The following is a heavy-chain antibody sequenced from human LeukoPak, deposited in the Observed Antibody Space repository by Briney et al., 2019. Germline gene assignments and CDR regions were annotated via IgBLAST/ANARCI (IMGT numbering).Heavy chain of an antibody. Sequence: ASVKVSCKASGYTLAAYGISWVRQAPGQGLEWLGWISGYTGNTKYAQKVQGRVTMTTETATSTAYMELSSLRSEGTAVYYCASNLRAPDTAMVAFDYWGQGTLVTVSS. CDR1: GYTLAAYG. CDR3: ASNLRAPDTAMVAFDY. J-gene: IGHJ4*02. V-gene: IGHV1-18*01. D-gene: IGHD5-18*01. CDR2: ISGYTGNT.